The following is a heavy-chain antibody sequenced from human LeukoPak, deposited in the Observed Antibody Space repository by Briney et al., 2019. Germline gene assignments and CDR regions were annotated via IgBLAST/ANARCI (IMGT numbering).Heavy chain of an antibody. CDR1: GGSISSYH. J-gene: IGHJ4*02. V-gene: IGHV4-59*08. Sequence: KASETLSLTCTVSGGSISSYHWSWIRQPPGKGLQWIGHIYYTGSTNYNPSLKSRLTISLDTSKNQFSLKLSSVTAADTAVYYCARHVLRYSSGWYYFDYWGQGTLVTVSS. CDR3: ARHVLRYSSGWYYFDY. CDR2: IYYTGST. D-gene: IGHD6-19*01.